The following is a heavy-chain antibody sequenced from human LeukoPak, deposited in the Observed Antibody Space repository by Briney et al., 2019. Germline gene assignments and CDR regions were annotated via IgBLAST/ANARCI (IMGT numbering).Heavy chain of an antibody. CDR1: GFTFSSYW. J-gene: IGHJ6*02. CDR3: ARVQNTVTTYYYYYGMDV. V-gene: IGHV3-74*01. CDR2: INSDGSST. D-gene: IGHD4-17*01. Sequence: GRSLRLSCAASGFTFSSYWMHWVRQAPGKGLVWVSRINSDGSSTSYADSVKGRFTISRDNAKNTLYLQMNSLRAEDTAVYYCARVQNTVTTYYYYYGMDVWGQGTTVTVSS.